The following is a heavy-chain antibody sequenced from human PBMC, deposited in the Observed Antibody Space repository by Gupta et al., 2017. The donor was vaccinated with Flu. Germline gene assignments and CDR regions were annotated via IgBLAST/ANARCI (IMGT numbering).Heavy chain of an antibody. Sequence: QPPGKGLEWVAVMSDDGRNTFYADSVKGRFAISRDTSNNTLYLQMNGLRPEDTATYYCVKDRTAGLNFYDLEIWGKGIAVTVSS. CDR3: VKDRTAGLNFYDLEI. V-gene: IGHV3-30*18. J-gene: IGHJ6*03. D-gene: IGHD2-21*02. CDR2: MSDDGRNT.